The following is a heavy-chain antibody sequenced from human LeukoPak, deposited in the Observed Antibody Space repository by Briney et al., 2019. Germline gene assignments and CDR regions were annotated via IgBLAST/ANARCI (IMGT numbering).Heavy chain of an antibody. CDR2: VSSSGGTT. Sequence: GGSLRLSCEVSGFTSRSYAMSWVRQAPGQGLEWVSSVSSSGGTTYHADPVKGRFTISRDKSKNTLSLQMSSLSAEDTAVYYCATHGYSYGSSDYWGQGTLVTVSS. V-gene: IGHV3-23*01. CDR1: GFTSRSYA. CDR3: ATHGYSYGSSDY. J-gene: IGHJ4*02. D-gene: IGHD5-18*01.